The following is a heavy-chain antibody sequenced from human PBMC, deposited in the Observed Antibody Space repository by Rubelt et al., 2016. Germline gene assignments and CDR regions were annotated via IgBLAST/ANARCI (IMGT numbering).Heavy chain of an antibody. D-gene: IGHD3-10*01. Sequence: QVQLVQSGAEVKKPGASVKVSCKASGYTFTSYGISWVRQAPGQRLEWVGVIGAYNGNTNYAQKLQGRVTMTTDTSTSTAYMELRSLRSDDTAVYYCARVRFGDSWFDPWGQGTLVTVSS. V-gene: IGHV1-18*01. CDR3: ARVRFGDSWFDP. J-gene: IGHJ5*02. CDR1: GYTFTSYG. CDR2: IGAYNGNT.